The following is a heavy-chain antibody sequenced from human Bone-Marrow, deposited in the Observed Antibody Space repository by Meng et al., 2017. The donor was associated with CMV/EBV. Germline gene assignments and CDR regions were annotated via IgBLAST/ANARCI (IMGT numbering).Heavy chain of an antibody. CDR1: GFTFSSYS. D-gene: IGHD1-26*01. V-gene: IGHV3-21*01. CDR3: ARARVDIVGATTFDY. Sequence: GGSLRLSCAASGFTFSSYSMNWVRQAPGKGLEWVSSISSSSSYIYYADSVKGRFTNSRDNAKNSLYLQMNSLRAEDTAVYYCARARVDIVGATTFDYWGQGTLVTVSS. J-gene: IGHJ4*02. CDR2: ISSSSSYI.